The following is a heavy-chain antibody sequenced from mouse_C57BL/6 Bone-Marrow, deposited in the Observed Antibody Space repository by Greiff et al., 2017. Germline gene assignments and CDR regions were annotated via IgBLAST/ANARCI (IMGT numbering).Heavy chain of an antibody. J-gene: IGHJ4*01. V-gene: IGHV1-64*01. Sequence: VQLQQSGAELVKPGASVKLSCKASGYTFTSYWMHWVKQRPGQGLEWIGMIHPNSGSTNYNEKFKSKATLTVDKSSSTAYMQVSSLTSEDSAVYCRATPPMGSDYYDDGDYDAMDYWGWGTSVTV. CDR3: ATPPMGSDYYDDGDYDAMDY. D-gene: IGHD1-1*01. CDR2: IHPNSGST. CDR1: GYTFTSYW.